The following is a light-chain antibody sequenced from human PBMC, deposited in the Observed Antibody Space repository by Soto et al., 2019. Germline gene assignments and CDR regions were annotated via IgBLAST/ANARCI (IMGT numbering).Light chain of an antibody. CDR3: QQYSSPPLT. CDR1: QSVLYSSNNKNY. Sequence: DIVMTQSPDSLAVSLGERATINCKPSQSVLYSSNNKNYSALYQQKPGQPPKLLIYWAPTRESGVPDRFSGSGSGTDFTLTISSLQAEDVAVYYCQQYSSPPLTFGGGTKVEIK. V-gene: IGKV4-1*01. J-gene: IGKJ4*01. CDR2: WAP.